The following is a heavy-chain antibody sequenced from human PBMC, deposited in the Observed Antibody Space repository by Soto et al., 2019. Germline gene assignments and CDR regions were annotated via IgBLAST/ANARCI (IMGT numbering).Heavy chain of an antibody. J-gene: IGHJ4*02. D-gene: IGHD4-17*01. V-gene: IGHV4-59*01. CDR3: ARAGYGDYDY. CDR2: IYYSGST. Sequence: PSGTLSLTCTVSGGTISSYYWSWIRQPPGKGLEWIGYIYYSGSTNYNPSLKSRVTISVDTPKNQFSLKLSSVTAADTAVYYCARAGYGDYDYWGQGTLVTVSS. CDR1: GGTISSYY.